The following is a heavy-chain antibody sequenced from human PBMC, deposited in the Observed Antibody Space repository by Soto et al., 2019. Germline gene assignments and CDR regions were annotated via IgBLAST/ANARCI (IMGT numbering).Heavy chain of an antibody. V-gene: IGHV3-23*01. D-gene: IGHD2-2*01. Sequence: GGSLRLSCAASGFTFSSYAMSWVRQAPGKGLEWVSAISGSGGSTYYADSVKGRFTISRDNSKNTLYLQMNSLRAEDTGVYYWAKPYCSCASCYYYYYGMDVWGQGTTVTVSS. CDR2: ISGSGGST. CDR3: AKPYCSCASCYYYYYGMDV. J-gene: IGHJ6*02. CDR1: GFTFSSYA.